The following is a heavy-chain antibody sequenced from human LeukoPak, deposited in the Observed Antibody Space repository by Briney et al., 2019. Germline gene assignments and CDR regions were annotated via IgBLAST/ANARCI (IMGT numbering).Heavy chain of an antibody. CDR1: GFTFSSYA. CDR3: AKPQYYDSTGYNPAAFDI. J-gene: IGHJ3*02. Sequence: QSGGSLRLSCAASGFTFSSYAMSWVRQAPGKGLEWVSAISGSGGSTYYADSVKGRFTISRDNSKNTLYLQVNSLRAEDTAVYYCAKPQYYDSTGYNPAAFDIWGQGTMVTVSS. CDR2: ISGSGGST. V-gene: IGHV3-23*01. D-gene: IGHD3-22*01.